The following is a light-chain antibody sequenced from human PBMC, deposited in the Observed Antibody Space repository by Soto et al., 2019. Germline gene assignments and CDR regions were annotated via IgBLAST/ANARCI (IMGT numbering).Light chain of an antibody. V-gene: IGLV2-14*01. J-gene: IGLJ1*01. CDR2: EVA. Sequence: QSALTQPASVSGSPGQSITISCTGTSRDIGFYNYVSWYQQHPGKAPKLIIYEVAKRPLGVSSRFSGSKSGNTASLTISGLQAEDEADYHCSSYTNTGTLYVFGTGTKVTVL. CDR3: SSYTNTGTLYV. CDR1: SRDIGFYNY.